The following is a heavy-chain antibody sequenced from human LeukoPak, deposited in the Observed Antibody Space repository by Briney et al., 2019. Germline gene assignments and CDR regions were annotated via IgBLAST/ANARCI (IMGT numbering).Heavy chain of an antibody. V-gene: IGHV1-2*02. CDR1: GYTFTGYY. CDR2: INPNSGGT. D-gene: IGHD2-21*01. Sequence: ASVKVSCKASGYTFTGYYMHWVRQAPGQGLEWMGWINPNSGGTNYAQKFQGRVTMTRDTSISTAYMELSRLRSDDTAVYYCARGSSPGGDDDAFDIWGQGTMVTVSS. J-gene: IGHJ3*02. CDR3: ARGSSPGGDDDAFDI.